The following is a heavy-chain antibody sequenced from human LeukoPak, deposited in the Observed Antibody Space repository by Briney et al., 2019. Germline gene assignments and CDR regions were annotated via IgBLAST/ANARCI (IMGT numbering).Heavy chain of an antibody. J-gene: IGHJ6*03. Sequence: SETLSLTCAVYGGSFSGYYWSWIRQPPGKGLEWIGEINHSGSTNYNPSLKSRVTISVDTSKNQFSLKLSSVTAADTAVYYCARGGYYYYMDVWGKGTTVTVSS. CDR3: ARGGYYYYMDV. CDR2: INHSGST. V-gene: IGHV4-34*01. CDR1: GGSFSGYY.